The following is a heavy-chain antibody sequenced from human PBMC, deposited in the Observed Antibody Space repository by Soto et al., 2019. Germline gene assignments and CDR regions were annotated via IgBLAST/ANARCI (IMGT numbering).Heavy chain of an antibody. CDR2: IHSSGRT. J-gene: IGHJ5*02. Sequence: SEDLPHTRSVSGGSISRSSYYGAWIRQPPGKGLEWIGSIHSSGRTYRTPSLKGRVTISVDMFKNKFSLKLNSVTAADTAVYFCARHSFHFVVGELDAPPNWVDPSGKGPLVTV. CDR1: GGSISRSSYY. D-gene: IGHD1-26*01. CDR3: ARHSFHFVVGELDAPPNWVDP. V-gene: IGHV4-39*01.